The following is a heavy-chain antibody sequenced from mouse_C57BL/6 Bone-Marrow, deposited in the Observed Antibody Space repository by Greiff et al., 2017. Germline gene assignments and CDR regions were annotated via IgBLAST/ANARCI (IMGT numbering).Heavy chain of an antibody. Sequence: QVQLQQPGAELVKPGASVKMSCKASGYTFTSYWITWVKQRPGQGLEWIGDIYPGSGSTNYNEKFKSKATLTVDTSSSTAYMQLSSLTSEDSAVYYCARLPIYYYVSSPLYYAMDYWGQGTSVTVSS. J-gene: IGHJ4*01. CDR2: IYPGSGST. CDR1: GYTFTSYW. D-gene: IGHD1-1*01. V-gene: IGHV1-55*01. CDR3: ARLPIYYYVSSPLYYAMDY.